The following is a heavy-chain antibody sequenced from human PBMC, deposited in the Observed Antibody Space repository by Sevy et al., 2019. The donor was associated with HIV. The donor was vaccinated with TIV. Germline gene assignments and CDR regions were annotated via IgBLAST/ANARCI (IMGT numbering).Heavy chain of an antibody. D-gene: IGHD3-3*01. CDR2: IYSTGST. V-gene: IGHV4-61*02. Sequence: SETLSLTCTVSGGSISSGPSYWTWIRQPAGKGLEWIGRIYSTGSTNYNPSLRSRVTISVDTSKNQFSLKLSSVAAADTAVYYCARDNFYTRTYCTATGLCAFDVWGQGTLVTVSS. J-gene: IGHJ3*01. CDR1: GGSISSGPSY. CDR3: ARDNFYTRTYCTATGLCAFDV.